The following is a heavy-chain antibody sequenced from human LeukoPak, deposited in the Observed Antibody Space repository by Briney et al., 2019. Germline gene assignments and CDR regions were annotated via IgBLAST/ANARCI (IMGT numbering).Heavy chain of an antibody. V-gene: IGHV3-7*01. D-gene: IGHD3-10*02. Sequence: PGGSLRLSCAASGFIFNKYWMSWVRQAPGKGLEWVATVREDGAVKYYVDSVKGRITIPRDNAKNSLYLQMNSLRAEDTAVYYCARGTMFPYYFDYWGQGTLVTVSS. J-gene: IGHJ4*02. CDR2: VREDGAVK. CDR1: GFIFNKYW. CDR3: ARGTMFPYYFDY.